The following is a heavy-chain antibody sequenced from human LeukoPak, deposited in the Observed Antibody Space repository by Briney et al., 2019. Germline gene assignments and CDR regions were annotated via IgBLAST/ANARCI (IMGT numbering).Heavy chain of an antibody. CDR3: ARVGDGYDAFDI. CDR1: GASTSTINRF. CDR2: IHYTGST. V-gene: IGHV4-39*01. J-gene: IGHJ3*02. Sequence: SETLSLTCTVSGASTSTINRFWDWVRQPPGKGLEWIGTIHYTGSTYYSPSLKSRVALSVDTSKNQFSLKLSSVTAEDTAVYYCARVGDGYDAFDIWGQGTMVTVSS. D-gene: IGHD3-16*01.